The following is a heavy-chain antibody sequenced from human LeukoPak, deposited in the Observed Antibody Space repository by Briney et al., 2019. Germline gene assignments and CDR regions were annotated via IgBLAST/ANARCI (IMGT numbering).Heavy chain of an antibody. CDR3: ARGWGGSYGRATYPSPLDY. J-gene: IGHJ4*02. CDR1: GGLLSSSSDS. V-gene: IGHV4-39*07. CDR2: IYYSGST. Sequence: SETLSLTCTVSGGLLSSSSDSWGWIHQPPGKGLEWIGSIYYSGSTYYNPSLKSRVTISVDTSKNQFSLKLSSVTAADTAVYYCARGWGGSYGRATYPSPLDYWGQGTLVTVSS. D-gene: IGHD1-26*01.